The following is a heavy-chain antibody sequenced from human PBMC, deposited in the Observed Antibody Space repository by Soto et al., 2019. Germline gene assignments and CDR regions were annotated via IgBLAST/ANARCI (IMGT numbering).Heavy chain of an antibody. CDR3: ARGSSSWYWWLDP. Sequence: PSETLSLTCTVSGGSVSSGSYYWSWIRQPPGKGLEWIGYIYYSGSTNYNPSLKSRVTISVDTSKNQFSMKLSSVTAADTAVYYCARGSSSWYWWLDPWGQGTSVTVSS. V-gene: IGHV4-61*01. CDR1: GGSVSSGSYY. CDR2: IYYSGST. D-gene: IGHD6-13*01. J-gene: IGHJ5*02.